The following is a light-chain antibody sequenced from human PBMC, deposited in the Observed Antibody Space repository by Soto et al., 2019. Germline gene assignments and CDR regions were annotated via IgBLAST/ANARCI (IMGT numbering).Light chain of an antibody. CDR1: SSDVGSYNL. Sequence: QSALTQPASVSGSPGQSITISCTGTSSDVGSYNLVSWYQQHPGKAPKLMISEVSNRPSGVSDRFSGSKSGNTASLTISGLQSEDEGDYHCCSYAGNTYVFGTGTQLTVL. CDR2: EVS. J-gene: IGLJ1*01. V-gene: IGLV2-23*02. CDR3: CSYAGNTYV.